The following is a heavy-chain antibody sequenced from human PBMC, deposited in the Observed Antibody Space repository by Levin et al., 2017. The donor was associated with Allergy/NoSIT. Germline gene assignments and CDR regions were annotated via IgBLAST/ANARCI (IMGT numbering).Heavy chain of an antibody. Sequence: PGGSLRLSCAASGFTFSSYAMSWVRQAPGKGLEWVSGISGSGGSTYYADSVKGRFTISRDNSKNTLYLQMNSLRAEDTAVYYCAKGMAARPPDYYYYGMDVWGQGTTVTVSS. J-gene: IGHJ6*02. CDR3: AKGMAARPPDYYYYGMDV. CDR1: GFTFSSYA. D-gene: IGHD6-6*01. CDR2: ISGSGGST. V-gene: IGHV3-23*01.